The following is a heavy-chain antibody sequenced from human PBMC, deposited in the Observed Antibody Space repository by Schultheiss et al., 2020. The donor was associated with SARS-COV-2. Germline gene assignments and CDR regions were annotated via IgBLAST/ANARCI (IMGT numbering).Heavy chain of an antibody. J-gene: IGHJ4*02. CDR2: INHSGST. V-gene: IGHV4-34*01. D-gene: IGHD2-2*01. CDR3: ARGEDIVVVPAAIEGRHSSPHHDY. Sequence: SETLSLTCAVYGGSFSGYYWSWIRQPPGKGLEWIGEINHSGSTNYNPSLKSRVTIPVDTSKNQFSLKLSSVTAADTAVYYCARGEDIVVVPAAIEGRHSSPHHDYWGQGTLVTVSS. CDR1: GGSFSGYY.